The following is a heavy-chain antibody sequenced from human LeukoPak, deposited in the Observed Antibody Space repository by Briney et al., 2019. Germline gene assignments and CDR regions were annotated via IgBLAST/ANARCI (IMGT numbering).Heavy chain of an antibody. Sequence: GGSLRLSCAASGFTFSTYEMDWVRQAPGKGLEWISYIDSNSRTIHYADSVRGRFTISRDNAKNSLFLQMNSLRAEDTAVYYCARVQVATHSFDIWGQGTMVTVSS. CDR1: GFTFSTYE. V-gene: IGHV3-48*03. CDR2: IDSNSRTI. CDR3: ARVQVATHSFDI. D-gene: IGHD5-12*01. J-gene: IGHJ3*02.